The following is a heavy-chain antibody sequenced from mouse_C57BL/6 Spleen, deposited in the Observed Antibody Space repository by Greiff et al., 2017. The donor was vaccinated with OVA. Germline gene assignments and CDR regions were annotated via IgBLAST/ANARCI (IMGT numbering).Heavy chain of an antibody. J-gene: IGHJ3*01. CDR1: GYTFTDYY. D-gene: IGHD2-4*01. V-gene: IGHV1-26*01. Sequence: EVQLQQSGPELVKPGASVKISCKASGYTFTDYYMNWVKQSHGKSLEWIGDINPNNGGTSYNQKFKGKATLTVDKSSSTAYMELRSLTSEDSAVYYCARGDDFAWFAYWGQGTLVTVSA. CDR2: INPNNGGT. CDR3: ARGDDFAWFAY.